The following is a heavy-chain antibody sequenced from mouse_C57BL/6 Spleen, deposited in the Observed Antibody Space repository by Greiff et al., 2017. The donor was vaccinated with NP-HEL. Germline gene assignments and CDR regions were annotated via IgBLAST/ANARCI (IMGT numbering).Heavy chain of an antibody. CDR2: ISDGGSYT. J-gene: IGHJ2*01. V-gene: IGHV5-4*03. D-gene: IGHD2-5*01. CDR1: GFTFSSYA. CDR3: ASLYYSNFLDY. Sequence: EVKLMESGGGLVKPGGSLKLSCAASGFTFSSYAMSWVRQTPEKRLEWVATISDGGSYTYYPDNVKGRFTISRDNAKNNLYLQMSHLKSEDTAMYYCASLYYSNFLDYWGQGTTLTVSS.